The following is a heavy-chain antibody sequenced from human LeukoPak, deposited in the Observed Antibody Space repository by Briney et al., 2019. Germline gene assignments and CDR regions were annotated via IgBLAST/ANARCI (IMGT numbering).Heavy chain of an antibody. D-gene: IGHD6-13*01. Sequence: SETLSLTCSVSGGSISSYYWSWIRQPPGKGLEWIGYMYYRGNTNYDPSLKSRVTISIDTPNNQFSLKLSSVTAADTAVYYCATGVHGIAAAGDYYFDYWGQGTLVTVSS. CDR3: ATGVHGIAAAGDYYFDY. J-gene: IGHJ4*02. V-gene: IGHV4-59*01. CDR1: GGSISSYY. CDR2: MYYRGNT.